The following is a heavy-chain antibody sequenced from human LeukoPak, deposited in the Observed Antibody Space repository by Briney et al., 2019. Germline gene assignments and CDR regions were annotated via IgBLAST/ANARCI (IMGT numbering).Heavy chain of an antibody. CDR1: GYTFTGYY. J-gene: IGHJ5*02. V-gene: IGHV1-2*02. Sequence: ASVKVSCKASGYTFTGYYMHWVRQAPGQGLEWMGWINPNSGGTNYAQKFQGRVTMTRDTSISTAYMELSRLRSDDTAVYYCARDFILGIVTTPSYNWFDPWGQGTLVTVSS. CDR3: ARDFILGIVTTPSYNWFDP. CDR2: INPNSGGT. D-gene: IGHD4-17*01.